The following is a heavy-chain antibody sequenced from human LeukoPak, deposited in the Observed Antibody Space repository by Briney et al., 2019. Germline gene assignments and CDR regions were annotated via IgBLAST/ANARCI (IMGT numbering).Heavy chain of an antibody. V-gene: IGHV3-7*01. J-gene: IGHJ5*02. CDR2: IKQDGSES. CDR1: GFTFSSYW. D-gene: IGHD4-17*01. Sequence: PGGSLRLSCAASGFTFSSYWMSWVRQAPGEGLEWVANIKQDGSESYYVDSVKGRFTISRDNAKNSLYLQMNSLRAEDTAVYYCARDDEPDDYGDYEKGNWFDPWGQGTLVTVSS. CDR3: ARDDEPDDYGDYEKGNWFDP.